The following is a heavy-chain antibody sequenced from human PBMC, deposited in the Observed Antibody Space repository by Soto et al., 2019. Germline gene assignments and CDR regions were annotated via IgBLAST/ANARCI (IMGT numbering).Heavy chain of an antibody. D-gene: IGHD6-13*01. CDR2: ISSSSSTI. Sequence: PGGSLRLSCAASGFTFSSYSMNWVRQAPGKGLEWVSYISSSSSTIYYADSVKGRFTISRDNAKNSLYLQMNSLRAEDTAVYYCAKDQGSSWYEIDYWGQGTPVTV. J-gene: IGHJ4*02. CDR1: GFTFSSYS. V-gene: IGHV3-48*01. CDR3: AKDQGSSWYEIDY.